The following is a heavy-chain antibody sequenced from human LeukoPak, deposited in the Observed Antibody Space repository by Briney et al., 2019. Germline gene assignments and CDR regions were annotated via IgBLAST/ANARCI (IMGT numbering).Heavy chain of an antibody. CDR3: ARADLVVTDAFDI. J-gene: IGHJ3*02. CDR1: GGSISSYY. V-gene: IGHV4-38-2*02. Sequence: SETLSLTCTVSGGSISSYYWSWIRQPPGKGLEWIGSIYHSGSTYYNPSLKSRVTISVDTSKNQFSLKLSSVTAADTAVYYCARADLVVTDAFDIWGQGTMVTVSS. D-gene: IGHD2-21*01. CDR2: IYHSGST.